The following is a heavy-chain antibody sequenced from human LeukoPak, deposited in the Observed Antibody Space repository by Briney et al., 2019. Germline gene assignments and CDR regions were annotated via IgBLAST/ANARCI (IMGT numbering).Heavy chain of an antibody. CDR3: AGLVGRYSSGLYYYYFDY. CDR2: MYLSGTT. CDR1: GDSINSLDL. D-gene: IGHD3-22*01. V-gene: IGHV4-4*02. J-gene: IGHJ4*02. Sequence: PSETLSLTCTVSGDSINSLDLWSWVCQPPGKGLEWIGEMYLSGTTHSNPSVKSRVTISIDKSKNQFFLNLSSVTAADTAVYYCAGLVGRYSSGLYYYYFDYWGQGTLVTVSS.